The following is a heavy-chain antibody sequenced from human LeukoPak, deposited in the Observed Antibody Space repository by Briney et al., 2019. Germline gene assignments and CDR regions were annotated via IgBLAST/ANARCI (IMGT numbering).Heavy chain of an antibody. V-gene: IGHV2-5*01. J-gene: IGHJ3*02. CDR2: IFWNDDK. CDR3: AHREGAHPFDI. D-gene: IGHD1-26*01. Sequence: SGPTLVKPPQTLTLTCSFSGFSLSTSGVGVGWIRQSQEKALEWLAVIFWNDDKRYSPSLKSRLTITSDTSKNQVVLTMTNMDPVDTATYYCAHREGAHPFDIWGQGTMVTVSS. CDR1: GFSLSTSGVG.